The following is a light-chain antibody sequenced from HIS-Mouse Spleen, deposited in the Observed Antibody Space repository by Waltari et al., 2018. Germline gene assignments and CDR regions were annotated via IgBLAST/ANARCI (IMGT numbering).Light chain of an antibody. J-gene: IGLJ3*02. CDR3: YSTDSSGNWV. CDR1: ALPKKY. Sequence: SYELTQPPSVSVSPGQTARITCSGGALPKKYAYWYQQKSGQAPVLVIYEDSKRPSGIPERFSGSSSGTMATLTISGAQVEDEADYYCYSTDSSGNWVFGGGTKLTVL. CDR2: EDS. V-gene: IGLV3-10*01.